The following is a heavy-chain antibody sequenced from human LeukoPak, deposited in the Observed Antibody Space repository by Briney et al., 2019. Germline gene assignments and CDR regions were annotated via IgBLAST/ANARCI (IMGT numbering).Heavy chain of an antibody. V-gene: IGHV3-21*01. Sequence: GGSLRLSCAASGFTFSSYSMNWVRQAPGKGLEWVSSISSSSSYIYYADSVKGRFTISRDNAKNSLYLQMNSLRAEDKAVYYCERDNSSSWYRDYFDYWGQGTLVTVSS. CDR3: ERDNSSSWYRDYFDY. CDR2: ISSSSSYI. CDR1: GFTFSSYS. J-gene: IGHJ4*02. D-gene: IGHD6-13*01.